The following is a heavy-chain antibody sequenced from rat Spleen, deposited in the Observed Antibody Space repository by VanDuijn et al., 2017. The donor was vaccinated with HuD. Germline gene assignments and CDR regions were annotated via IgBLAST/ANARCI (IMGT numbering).Heavy chain of an antibody. J-gene: IGHJ3*01. V-gene: IGHV2-30*01. CDR1: GFSLTSYN. CDR3: IRDHAYWGSYYPGGFAY. D-gene: IGHD1-12*02. Sequence: QVQLKESGPGLVQPSQTLSLTCTVSGFSLTSYNVHWVRQPSGKGLEWMGMIWTDGSTDYNSALKSRLSIARDTSKSQVFLKMKSLQTEDTAIYFCIRDHAYWGSYYPGGFAYWGQGTPVTVSS. CDR2: IWTDGST.